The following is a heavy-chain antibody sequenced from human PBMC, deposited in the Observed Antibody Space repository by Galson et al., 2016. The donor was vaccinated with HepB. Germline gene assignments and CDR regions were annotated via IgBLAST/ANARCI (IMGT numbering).Heavy chain of an antibody. CDR3: ARHSRATFGEPNWFDP. J-gene: IGHJ5*02. V-gene: IGHV3-30*03. D-gene: IGHD3-3*01. Sequence: SLRLSCAASGFTFSSFGLHWVRQAPGKGLDWVAVVSHNGNYKYYADSAKGRFTISRDNAKNSLYLQMNSLRAEDTAVYYCARHSRATFGEPNWFDPWGQGTLVTVSS. CDR2: VSHNGNYK. CDR1: GFTFSSFG.